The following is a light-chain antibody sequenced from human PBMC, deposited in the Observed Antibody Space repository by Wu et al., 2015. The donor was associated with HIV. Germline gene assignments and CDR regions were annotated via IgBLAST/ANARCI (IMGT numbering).Light chain of an antibody. CDR1: QSISNW. CDR2: AAS. J-gene: IGKJ1*01. CDR3: QQHNNYPRT. Sequence: DIQMTQSPSTLSASIGDRVTITCRASQSISNWLAWYQQKPGEAPQLLIYAASTLQSAIPSRFSGSGSGTEFTLTISSLQPEDFATYYCQQHNNYPRTFGQGTKVGNQT. V-gene: IGKV1-5*01.